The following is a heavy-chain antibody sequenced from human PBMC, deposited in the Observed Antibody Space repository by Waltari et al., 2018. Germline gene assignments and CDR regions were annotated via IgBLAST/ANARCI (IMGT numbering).Heavy chain of an antibody. CDR1: GGSFSGYY. Sequence: QVQLQQWGAGLLKPSETLSLTCAVYGGSFSGYYWSWIRQPPGKGLEWIGEINHSGSNNYNPSLKSRVTISVDTSKNQFSLKLSSVTAADTAVYYCARGGYYDSSGYYYVLVGDDMWSYYYMDVWGKGTTVTVSS. V-gene: IGHV4-34*01. D-gene: IGHD3-22*01. CDR3: ARGGYYDSSGYYYVLVGDDMWSYYYMDV. CDR2: INHSGSN. J-gene: IGHJ6*03.